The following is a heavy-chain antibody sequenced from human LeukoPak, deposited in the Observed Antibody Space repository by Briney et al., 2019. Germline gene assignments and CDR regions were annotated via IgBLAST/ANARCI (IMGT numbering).Heavy chain of an antibody. D-gene: IGHD3-10*01. CDR3: ARRYGSVLNYYYYYMDV. J-gene: IGHJ6*03. Sequence: ASVKVSCKASGYTFTSHGISWVRQAPGQGLEWMGWISTYNGNTNYAQKLQGRVSMTTDTSTSTAYMDLRSLRSDDTAVYYCARRYGSVLNYYYYYMDVWGKGITVTISS. CDR1: GYTFTSHG. V-gene: IGHV1-18*01. CDR2: ISTYNGNT.